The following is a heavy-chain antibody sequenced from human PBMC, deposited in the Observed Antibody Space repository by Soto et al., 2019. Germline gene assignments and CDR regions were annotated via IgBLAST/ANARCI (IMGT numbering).Heavy chain of an antibody. CDR2: ISPHNDHT. D-gene: IGHD1-26*01. CDR1: GYTFKSNG. Sequence: QVPLVQSGPEVKKPGASVKVSCKASGYTFKSNGISWVRQAPGQGLEWLGWISPHNDHTSYAQKFQGRVTMTTDTSTSTAYMELRSLGSDDTAVYYCARDKGILYGAGRMDYWSQGTLVTVSS. V-gene: IGHV1-18*01. J-gene: IGHJ4*02. CDR3: ARDKGILYGAGRMDY.